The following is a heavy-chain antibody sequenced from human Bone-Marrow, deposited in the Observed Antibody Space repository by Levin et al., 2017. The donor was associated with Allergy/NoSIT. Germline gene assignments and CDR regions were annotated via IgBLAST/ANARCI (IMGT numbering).Heavy chain of an antibody. CDR2: INAGNGNT. Sequence: GESLKISCKASGYTFTSYAMHWVRQAPGQRLEWMGWINAGNGNTKYSQKFQGRVTITRDTSASTAYMELSSLRSEDTAVYYCARDYVDTAMVPGSKLSIFDYWGQGTLVTVSS. V-gene: IGHV1-3*01. D-gene: IGHD5-18*01. CDR1: GYTFTSYA. J-gene: IGHJ4*02. CDR3: ARDYVDTAMVPGSKLSIFDY.